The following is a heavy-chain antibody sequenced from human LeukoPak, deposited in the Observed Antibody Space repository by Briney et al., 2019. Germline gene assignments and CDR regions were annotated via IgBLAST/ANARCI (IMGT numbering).Heavy chain of an antibody. Sequence: SETLSLTCTVSGGSINSYYWSWIRQPAGKGLEWIGRIYSSGSTGYNPSLKSRVTMSVDTSKNQFSLKLSSVTAADTAVYYCARQVRGVIRSTIYYYYYMDVWGKGTTVTVSS. V-gene: IGHV4-4*07. J-gene: IGHJ6*03. CDR3: ARQVRGVIRSTIYYYYYMDV. CDR1: GGSINSYY. CDR2: IYSSGST. D-gene: IGHD3-10*01.